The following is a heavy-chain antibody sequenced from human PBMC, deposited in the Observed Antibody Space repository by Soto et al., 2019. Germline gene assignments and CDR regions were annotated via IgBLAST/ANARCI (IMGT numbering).Heavy chain of an antibody. D-gene: IGHD6-6*01. Sequence: GGSLRLSCAASGFTFSSYAMSWVRQAPGKGLEWVSAISGSGGSTYYADSVKGRFTISRDNSKNTLYLQMNSLRAEDTAVYYCAKDSSSSDFWTWDYYYGMDVWGQGTTVTVSS. CDR2: ISGSGGST. CDR3: AKDSSSSDFWTWDYYYGMDV. V-gene: IGHV3-23*01. CDR1: GFTFSSYA. J-gene: IGHJ6*02.